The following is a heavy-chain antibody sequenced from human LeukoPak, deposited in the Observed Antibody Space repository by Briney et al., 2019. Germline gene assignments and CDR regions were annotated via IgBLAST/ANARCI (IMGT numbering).Heavy chain of an antibody. J-gene: IGHJ4*02. CDR2: INYSGNT. Sequence: SETLSLTCIASGGSISSSSYYWSWIRQPPGKGLEWIGSINYSGNTYYNPSLKSRVIMSVDTSKNQFSLKLSSVTAADTAVYYCARRGVGAAGYFDNWGQGTLVTVSS. CDR1: GGSISSSSYY. V-gene: IGHV4-39*01. CDR3: ARRGVGAAGYFDN. D-gene: IGHD1-26*01.